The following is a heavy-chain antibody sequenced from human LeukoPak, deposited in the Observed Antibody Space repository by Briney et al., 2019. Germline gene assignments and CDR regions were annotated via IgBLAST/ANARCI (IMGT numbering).Heavy chain of an antibody. J-gene: IGHJ5*02. CDR3: AKDLIKVATSPNWFDP. CDR1: GFTFSSYA. V-gene: IGHV3-23*01. CDR2: ISGSGGST. Sequence: PGGSLRLSCAASGFTFSSYAMSWVRQAPGKGLEWVLAISGSGGSTYYADSVKGRFTISRDNSKNTLYLQMNSLRAEDTAVYYCAKDLIKVATSPNWFDPWGQGTLVTVSS. D-gene: IGHD5-12*01.